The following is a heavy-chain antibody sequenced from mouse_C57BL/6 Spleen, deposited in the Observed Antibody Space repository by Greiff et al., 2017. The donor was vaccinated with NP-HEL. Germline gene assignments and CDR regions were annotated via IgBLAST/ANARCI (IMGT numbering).Heavy chain of an antibody. Sequence: EVKLMESGAELVKPGASVKLSCTASGFNIKDYYMHWVKQRTEQGLEWIGRIDPEDGETKYAPKFQGKATITADTSSNTAYLQLSSLTSEDTAVYYCARSLQFITTVVDWYFDVWGTGTTVTVSS. CDR2: IDPEDGET. CDR1: GFNIKDYY. J-gene: IGHJ1*03. CDR3: ARSLQFITTVVDWYFDV. D-gene: IGHD1-1*01. V-gene: IGHV14-2*01.